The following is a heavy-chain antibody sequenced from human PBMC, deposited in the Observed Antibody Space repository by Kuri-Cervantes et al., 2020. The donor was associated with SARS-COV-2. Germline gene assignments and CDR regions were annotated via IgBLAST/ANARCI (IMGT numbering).Heavy chain of an antibody. V-gene: IGHV3-48*01. D-gene: IGHD5-12*01. CDR3: TRDRRRYSGDTSHFYMDV. CDR2: ISDWSLNI. Sequence: GESLKISCAASGFTFRSSHMNWVRQAPGKGLEWISSISDWSLNIYYADSVKGRFNISRDNAKNSLFLQMNSLRVEDTAVYYCTRDRRRYSGDTSHFYMDVWGIGTTVTVSS. CDR1: GFTFRSSH. J-gene: IGHJ6*03.